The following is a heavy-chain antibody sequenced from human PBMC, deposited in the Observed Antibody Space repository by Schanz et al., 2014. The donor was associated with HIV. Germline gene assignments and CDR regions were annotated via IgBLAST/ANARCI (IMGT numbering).Heavy chain of an antibody. Sequence: VQLVESGGGVVQPGRSLRLSCAASGFTFSSHGMHWVRQAPGKGLVWVSRINSDGSSTSYADSVKGRFTISRDNAKNTLYLQMNSLRAEDTAVYYCARVYYDILTGYYTHYGMDVWGQGTTVTVSS. CDR2: INSDGSST. CDR3: ARVYYDILTGYYTHYGMDV. CDR1: GFTFSSHG. D-gene: IGHD3-9*01. V-gene: IGHV3-74*02. J-gene: IGHJ6*02.